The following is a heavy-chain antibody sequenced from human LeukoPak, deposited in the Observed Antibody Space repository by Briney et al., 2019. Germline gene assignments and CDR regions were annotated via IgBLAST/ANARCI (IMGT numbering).Heavy chain of an antibody. Sequence: GGSLRLSCAASGYTFPTYSLNWVRQSPGKGLEWISYVNARGENIHYADSVKGRFTISRDNSKSTLYLHMNSLRAEDTAVYYCAKGLGRWLQYIDYWGQGTLVTVSS. CDR3: AKGLGRWLQYIDY. D-gene: IGHD5-24*01. CDR2: VNARGENI. CDR1: GYTFPTYS. J-gene: IGHJ4*02. V-gene: IGHV3-23*01.